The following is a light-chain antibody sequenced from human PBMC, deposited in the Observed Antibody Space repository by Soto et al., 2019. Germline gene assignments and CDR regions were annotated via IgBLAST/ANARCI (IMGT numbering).Light chain of an antibody. V-gene: IGLV4-69*01. CDR2: LNSDGSH. J-gene: IGLJ3*02. Sequence: QLVLTQSPSASASPGASVTLTCTLSSGHGSYAIAWHRQQPGKGPRFLMRLNSDGSHTKGDGIPDRFSGSSSGAERYLAISSLRSEDEADYYCQTWDTALWVFGGGTKLTVL. CDR1: SGHGSYA. CDR3: QTWDTALWV.